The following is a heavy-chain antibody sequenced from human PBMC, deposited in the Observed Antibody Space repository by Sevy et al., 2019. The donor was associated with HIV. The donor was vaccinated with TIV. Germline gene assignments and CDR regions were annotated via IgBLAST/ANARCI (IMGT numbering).Heavy chain of an antibody. J-gene: IGHJ1*01. CDR3: TTGGSLFQH. Sequence: GGSLRLSCVASGFTFSNVWMSWVRQGPGKGLEWVGHFKSKTDGGTTDYAAPVRGRFTISRDDSKNTLYLQMNSLKTEDTAVYYCTTGGSLFQHWGQGTLVTVSS. CDR2: FKSKTDGGTT. CDR1: GFTFSNVW. V-gene: IGHV3-15*01. D-gene: IGHD3-16*01.